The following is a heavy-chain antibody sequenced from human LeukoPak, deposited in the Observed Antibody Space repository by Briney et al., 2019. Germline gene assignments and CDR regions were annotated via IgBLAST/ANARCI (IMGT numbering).Heavy chain of an antibody. Sequence: GGSLRLSCAASGFTFSSYAMHWVRQAPGKGLEWVAVISYDGGNKYYTDSVKGRFTISRDNSKNTLYLQMNSLRAEDTAVYYCARIRITMVRGVMPDDYWGQGTLVTVSS. CDR1: GFTFSSYA. CDR2: ISYDGGNK. D-gene: IGHD3-10*01. V-gene: IGHV3-30-3*01. CDR3: ARIRITMVRGVMPDDY. J-gene: IGHJ4*02.